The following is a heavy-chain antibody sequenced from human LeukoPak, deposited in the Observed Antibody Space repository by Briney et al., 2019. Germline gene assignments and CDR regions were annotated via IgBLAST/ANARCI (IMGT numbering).Heavy chain of an antibody. J-gene: IGHJ4*02. CDR2: INHSGST. CDR1: GGSFSGYY. CDR3: ARVRKAAAGRGGFDY. Sequence: PSETLSLTCAVYGGSFSGYYWSWIRQPPGKGLEWIGEINHSGSTNYNPSPKSRVTISVDTSKNQFSLKLSSVTAADTAVYYCARVRKAAAGRGGFDYWGQGTLVTVSS. V-gene: IGHV4-34*01. D-gene: IGHD6-13*01.